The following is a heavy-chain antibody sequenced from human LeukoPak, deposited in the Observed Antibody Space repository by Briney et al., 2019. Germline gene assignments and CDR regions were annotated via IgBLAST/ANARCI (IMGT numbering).Heavy chain of an antibody. V-gene: IGHV1-69*05. CDR1: GGTFSSYA. J-gene: IGHJ6*03. CDR2: IIPIFGTA. Sequence: GASVKVSCKASGGTFSSYAISWVRQAPGQGLEWMGRIIPIFGTANYAQKFQGRVTITTDEPTSTAYMELSSLRSEDTAVYYCARDRMGAPTYYYYMDVWGKGTTVTVSS. CDR3: ARDRMGAPTYYYYMDV. D-gene: IGHD2-15*01.